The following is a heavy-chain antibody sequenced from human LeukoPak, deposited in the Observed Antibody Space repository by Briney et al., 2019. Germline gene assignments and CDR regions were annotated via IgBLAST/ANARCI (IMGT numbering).Heavy chain of an antibody. CDR2: IDPSEFYT. J-gene: IGHJ5*02. D-gene: IGHD4/OR15-4a*01. Sequence: GESLNFYCPGYGYSFTSYWISWVRQTSRKGLEWRGRIDPSEFYTNYSPSFQRHVTISAHKSISTANMQWSSLKAAYAARNYWARPNPPLTMVGPNWFNPWGQGTLVTISS. V-gene: IGHV5-10-1*01. CDR3: ARPNPPLTMVGPNWFNP. CDR1: GYSFTSYW.